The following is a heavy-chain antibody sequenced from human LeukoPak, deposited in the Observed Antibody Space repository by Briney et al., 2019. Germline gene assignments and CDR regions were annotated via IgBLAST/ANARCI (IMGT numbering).Heavy chain of an antibody. J-gene: IGHJ4*02. CDR3: ARQQDGSSWSGLDY. CDR2: MNPNSGNT. Sequence: GASVKVSCKASGYIFTSYDINWVRQATGQGLEWMGWMNPNSGNTGYAQKFQDRVTITRNTSIRTAYLELSSLISEDTAVYYCARQQDGSSWSGLDYWGQGTLVTVSS. D-gene: IGHD6-13*01. V-gene: IGHV1-8*03. CDR1: GYIFTSYD.